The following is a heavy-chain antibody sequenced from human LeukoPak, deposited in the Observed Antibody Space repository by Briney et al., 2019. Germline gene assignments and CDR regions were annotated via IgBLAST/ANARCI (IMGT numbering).Heavy chain of an antibody. CDR2: ISNTGST. Sequence: SETLSLTCTVSGGSIRSYYWSWIRQPPGKGLEWIAYISNTGSTNYNPSLKRRFTISEDTSPNQFSLKLTSVTAADTAVYYCARLAPAFTGYANWLDPWGQGTLVTVSS. D-gene: IGHD3-9*01. CDR1: GGSIRSYY. CDR3: ARLAPAFTGYANWLDP. V-gene: IGHV4-59*08. J-gene: IGHJ5*02.